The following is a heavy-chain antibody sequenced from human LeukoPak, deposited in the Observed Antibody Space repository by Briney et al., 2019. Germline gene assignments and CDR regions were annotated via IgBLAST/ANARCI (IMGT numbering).Heavy chain of an antibody. CDR3: ARVVVGATNRDY. V-gene: IGHV3-21*01. CDR1: GFTFSSYS. CDR2: ISSSSYI. D-gene: IGHD1-26*01. Sequence: PGGSLRLSCAASGFTFSSYSMNWVRQAPGKGLEWVSSISSSSYIYYSDSVKGRFTISRDNAKNSLYLQMNSLGAEDTAVYYCARVVVGATNRDYWGRGTLVSVSS. J-gene: IGHJ4*02.